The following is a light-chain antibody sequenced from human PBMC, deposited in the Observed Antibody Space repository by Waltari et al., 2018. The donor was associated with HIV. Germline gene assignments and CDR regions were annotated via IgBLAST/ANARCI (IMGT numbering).Light chain of an antibody. J-gene: IGLJ3*02. Sequence: QSILTQPPTTYGPPGQRVPIPCSGSFSTLGGHTVTWFQHLPGTSPKLLIYTTNQRPSGVPDRFSGSKSGTSASLAISGLQSEDEAVYYCASWDANLNGIVFGGGTKLAVL. CDR2: TTN. V-gene: IGLV1-44*01. CDR1: FSTLGGHT. CDR3: ASWDANLNGIV.